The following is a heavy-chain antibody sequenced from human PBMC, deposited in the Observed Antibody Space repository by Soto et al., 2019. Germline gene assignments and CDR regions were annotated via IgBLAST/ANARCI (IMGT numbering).Heavy chain of an antibody. D-gene: IGHD6-19*01. CDR3: ARGGIAVAASSLGY. CDR1: GFTFSSYG. CDR2: IWYDGSNK. J-gene: IGHJ4*02. V-gene: IGHV3-33*01. Sequence: HPGGSLRLSCAASGFTFSSYGMHWVRQAPGKGLEWVAVIWYDGSNKYYADSVKGRFTISRDNSKNTLYLQMNSLRAEDTAVYYCARGGIAVAASSLGYWGQGTLVTVPQ.